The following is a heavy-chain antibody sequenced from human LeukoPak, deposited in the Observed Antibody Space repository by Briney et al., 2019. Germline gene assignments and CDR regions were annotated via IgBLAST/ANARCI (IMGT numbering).Heavy chain of an antibody. CDR1: GFTFSNAW. Sequence: PGGSLRLSCAASGFTFSNAWMSWVRQAPGKGLEWVGRIKSKTDGGTTDYAAPVKGRFTISRDDSKNTLYLQMNSAKTEDTAVYYCTTDLPYDSSGYQPWGQGTLVTVSS. D-gene: IGHD3-22*01. CDR2: IKSKTDGGTT. V-gene: IGHV3-15*01. CDR3: TTDLPYDSSGYQP. J-gene: IGHJ5*02.